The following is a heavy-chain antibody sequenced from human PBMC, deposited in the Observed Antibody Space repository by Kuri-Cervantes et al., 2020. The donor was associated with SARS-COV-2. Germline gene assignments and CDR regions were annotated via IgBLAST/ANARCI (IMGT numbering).Heavy chain of an antibody. D-gene: IGHD3-3*01. CDR2: IKQDGSEK. CDR3: ARVLADYDFWSGYYMDV. Sequence: GESLKISCAASGSTFSSYWMSWVRQAPGKGLEWVANIKQDGSEKYYVDSVKGRFTISRDNAKNSLYLQMNSLRAEDTAVYYCARVLADYDFWSGYYMDVWGKGTTVTVSS. J-gene: IGHJ6*03. CDR1: GSTFSSYW. V-gene: IGHV3-7*01.